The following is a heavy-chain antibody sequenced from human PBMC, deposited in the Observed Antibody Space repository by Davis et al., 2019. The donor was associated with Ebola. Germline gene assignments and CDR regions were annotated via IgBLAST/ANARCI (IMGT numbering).Heavy chain of an antibody. CDR2: IIPILGIA. CDR3: ARPDGGLVRLYDAFDI. D-gene: IGHD6-19*01. Sequence: SVNVSCKASGGTFSSYAISWVRQAPGQGFEWMGGIIPILGIANYAQKFQGRVTITADKSTSTAYMELSSLRSEDTAVYYCARPDGGLVRLYDAFDIWGQGTMVTVSS. CDR1: GGTFSSYA. J-gene: IGHJ3*02. V-gene: IGHV1-69*10.